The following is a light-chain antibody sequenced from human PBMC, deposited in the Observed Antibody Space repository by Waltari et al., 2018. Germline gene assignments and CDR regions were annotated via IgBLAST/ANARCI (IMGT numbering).Light chain of an antibody. CDR1: QSLLHGSGNTF. V-gene: IGKV2-28*01. CDR2: LVS. J-gene: IGKJ1*01. CDR3: MQARQTPWT. Sequence: IVMTQSTLYLSVSPGAPASISCRSSQSLLHGSGNTFLDWYVKKPGQSPQLRIYLVSNRASGVPDRFSGSGSGTDFTLKISRVEAEDVGVYFCMQARQTPWTFGQGTKVEIK.